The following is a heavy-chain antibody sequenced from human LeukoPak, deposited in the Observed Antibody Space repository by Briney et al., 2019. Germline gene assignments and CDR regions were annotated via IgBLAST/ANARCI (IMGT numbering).Heavy chain of an antibody. Sequence: ASVKVSCKVSGYTLTDLSMHWVRQAPGKGLEWMGGFDPEDGETIYAQNFQGRVTMTEDTSTDTAYMEVRSLRVEDTAVYYCATSSGYGFLFEYWGQGTLVTVSS. D-gene: IGHD3-22*01. CDR3: ATSSGYGFLFEY. J-gene: IGHJ4*02. CDR2: FDPEDGET. V-gene: IGHV1-24*01. CDR1: GYTLTDLS.